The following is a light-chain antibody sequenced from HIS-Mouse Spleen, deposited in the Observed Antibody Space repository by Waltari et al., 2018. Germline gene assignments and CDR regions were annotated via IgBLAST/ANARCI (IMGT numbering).Light chain of an antibody. V-gene: IGLV2-23*01. J-gene: IGLJ2*01. Sequence: QSALTQPASVSGSPGQSITISCTGTSSDVGSYNLFSWYQQHPGKAPKPLIYEGGKRPSGVSKRFSGSKHGKTASLPISGLQAEDEADYYCCSYAGSSTYVVFGGGTKLTVL. CDR1: SSDVGSYNL. CDR3: CSYAGSSTYVV. CDR2: EGG.